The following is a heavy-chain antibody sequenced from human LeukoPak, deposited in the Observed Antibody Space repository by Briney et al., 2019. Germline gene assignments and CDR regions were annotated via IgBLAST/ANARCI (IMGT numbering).Heavy chain of an antibody. CDR3: ARDQGPEYSSSWYDY. J-gene: IGHJ4*02. D-gene: IGHD6-13*01. V-gene: IGHV1-69*04. CDR2: IIPIFGIA. CDR1: GGTFSSYA. Sequence: SVKVCCKASGGTFSSYAISWERQAPGQGLEWMGRIIPIFGIANYAQKFQGRVTITADKSTSTAYMELSSLRSEDTAVYYCARDQGPEYSSSWYDYWGQGTLVTVSS.